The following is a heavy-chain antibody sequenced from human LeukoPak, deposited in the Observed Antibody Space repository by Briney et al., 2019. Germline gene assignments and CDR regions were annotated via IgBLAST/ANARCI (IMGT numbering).Heavy chain of an antibody. CDR2: ISSSGSTI. J-gene: IGHJ4*02. Sequence: GGSLRLSCAASGLTFSDYYMSWIRQAPGKGLEWVSYISSSGSTIYYADSVKGRFTISRDNAKNSLYLQMNSLRAENTAVYYCARDEGIAARPADYWGQGTLVTVSS. V-gene: IGHV3-11*04. D-gene: IGHD6-6*01. CDR3: ARDEGIAARPADY. CDR1: GLTFSDYY.